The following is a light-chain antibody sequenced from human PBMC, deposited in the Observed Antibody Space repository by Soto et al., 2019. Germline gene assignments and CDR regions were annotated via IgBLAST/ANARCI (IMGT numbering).Light chain of an antibody. Sequence: AIRMTQSPSSLSASTGDSVTITCRASQGISSYLAWYQQKPGKAPKLLIYAASTLQSGVPSRFSGSGSGTDLTLTISCLQSEDFATYYCQKYYSYPQTCGQGTKVDIK. J-gene: IGKJ1*01. CDR1: QGISSY. CDR2: AAS. V-gene: IGKV1-8*01. CDR3: QKYYSYPQT.